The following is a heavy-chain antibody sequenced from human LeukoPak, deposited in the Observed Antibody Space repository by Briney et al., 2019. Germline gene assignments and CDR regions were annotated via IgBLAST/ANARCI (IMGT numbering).Heavy chain of an antibody. CDR1: GVSISSSSYY. J-gene: IGHJ5*02. CDR3: ARNTYRGSAYYGWFDP. CDR2: FYYSGST. D-gene: IGHD3-10*01. V-gene: IGHV4-39*01. Sequence: SETLSLTCTVSGVSISSSSYYWGWIRQPPGKGLEWIGSFYYSGSTYYNPSLKSRVTISVDTSKNQFSLKLSSVTAADTAVYYCARNTYRGSAYYGWFDPWGQGTLVTVSS.